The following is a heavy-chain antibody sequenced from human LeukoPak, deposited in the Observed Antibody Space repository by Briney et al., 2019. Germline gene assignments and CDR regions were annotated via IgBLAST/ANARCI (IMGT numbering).Heavy chain of an antibody. V-gene: IGHV3-48*01. Sequence: GGSLRLSCAASGFTSSSYSMNWVRQAPGKGLEWVSYIISSGSSSTIYYADSVKGRFTISRDNAKNSLYLQMNSLRAEDTAVYYCARVLGGVGWFDPWGQGTLVTVSS. CDR2: IISSGSSSTI. CDR1: GFTSSSYS. CDR3: ARVLGGVGWFDP. J-gene: IGHJ5*02. D-gene: IGHD2-8*01.